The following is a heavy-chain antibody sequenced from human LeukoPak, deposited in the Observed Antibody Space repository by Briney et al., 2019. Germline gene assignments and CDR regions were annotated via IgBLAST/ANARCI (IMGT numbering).Heavy chain of an antibody. V-gene: IGHV3-48*03. J-gene: IGHJ4*02. CDR1: GFTFSSYE. D-gene: IGHD3-10*01. Sequence: GGSLRLSCAASGFTFSSYEMNWVRQAPGKGLEWVSCISSSGSAIYYTDSVKGRFTVSRDNAKNSLYLQMNSLRVEDTAVYYCARDLKVPGVYFDSWGQGTLVTVSS. CDR2: ISSSGSAI. CDR3: ARDLKVPGVYFDS.